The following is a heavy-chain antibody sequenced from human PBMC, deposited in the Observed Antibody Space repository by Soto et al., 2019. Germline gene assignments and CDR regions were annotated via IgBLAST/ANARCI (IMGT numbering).Heavy chain of an antibody. V-gene: IGHV4-30-4*01. D-gene: IGHD2-15*01. Sequence: SETLSLTCTVSGGSISSGDYYWSWIRQPPGKGLEWIGYIYYSGSTYYNPSLKSRVTISVDTSKNQFSLKLSSVTAADTAVYYCARVVAANINYYYYYMDVRGKGTTVTVSS. CDR2: IYYSGST. CDR1: GGSISSGDYY. J-gene: IGHJ6*03. CDR3: ARVVAANINYYYYYMDV.